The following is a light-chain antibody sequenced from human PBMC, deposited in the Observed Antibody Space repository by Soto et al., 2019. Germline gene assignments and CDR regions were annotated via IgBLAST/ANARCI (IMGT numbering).Light chain of an antibody. CDR2: YAS. CDR3: QQYESYSPWT. CDR1: QSISSW. J-gene: IGKJ1*01. V-gene: IGKV1-5*01. Sequence: DIRLTQSPSALSASLGDRATITCRASQSISSWLAWYQQKPAKATKLLIYYASTLQSGVPSRYSGSGSATEFTLTISNLQPDDFATYYCQQYESYSPWTFGQGTKVDIK.